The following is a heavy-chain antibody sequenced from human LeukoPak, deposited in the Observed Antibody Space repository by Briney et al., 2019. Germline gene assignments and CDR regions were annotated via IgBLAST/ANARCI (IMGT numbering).Heavy chain of an antibody. CDR2: ISVDGGDI. CDR1: RFAFHNYA. Sequence: GGSLRFSCAASRFAFHNYAMTWIRQAPERGLEWVSSISVDGGDIKYTDSAKGRFTISRDNSKGTLYLQMDSLRVEDTAVYYCGKDPNGNFIGAFDFWGQGTMVTVSS. V-gene: IGHV3-23*01. D-gene: IGHD4-23*01. J-gene: IGHJ3*01. CDR3: GKDPNGNFIGAFDF.